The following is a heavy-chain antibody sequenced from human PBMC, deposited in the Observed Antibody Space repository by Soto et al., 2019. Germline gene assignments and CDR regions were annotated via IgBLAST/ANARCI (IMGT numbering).Heavy chain of an antibody. V-gene: IGHV2-5*02. CDR2: IYWEDDK. CDR3: ADTSVETCSSISCQDLEAFDI. CDR1: GFSLSTSRVG. Sequence: QITLKESGPTLVKPTQTLTLTCTFSGFSLSTSRVGVGWIRQPPGKAMEWLALIYWEDDKHYSPSQKTWITISKDTSRIQVDRTKTNFSPVDTDTYYCADTSVETCSSISCQDLEAFDIWGQGTLVTFSS. J-gene: IGHJ3*02. D-gene: IGHD2-2*01.